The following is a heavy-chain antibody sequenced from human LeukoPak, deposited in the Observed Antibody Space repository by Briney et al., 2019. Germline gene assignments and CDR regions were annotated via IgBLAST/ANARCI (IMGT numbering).Heavy chain of an antibody. D-gene: IGHD5-18*01. CDR2: IYYSGST. J-gene: IGHJ4*02. CDR1: GGSISSYY. Sequence: PSETLSLTCTVSGGSISSYYWSWIRQPPGKGLEWIGYIYYSGSTNYNPSLKSRVTISVDTSKNQFSLKLSSVTAADTAVYYCARHGGYSYGDRGILHYWGQGTLVTVSS. CDR3: ARHGGYSYGDRGILHY. V-gene: IGHV4-59*08.